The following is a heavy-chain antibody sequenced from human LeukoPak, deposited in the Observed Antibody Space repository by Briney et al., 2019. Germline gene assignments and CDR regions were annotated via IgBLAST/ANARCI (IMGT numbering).Heavy chain of an antibody. CDR2: INPNSGGT. CDR3: ARDRDSGSPPLGY. V-gene: IGHV1-2*02. J-gene: IGHJ4*02. Sequence: ASVKVSCKASGYTFTGYYMHWVRQAPGQGLEWMGWINPNSGGTNYAQKSQGRVTMTRDTSINTAYMELSRLRSDDTAVYYCARDRDSGSPPLGYWGQGTLVTVSS. CDR1: GYTFTGYY. D-gene: IGHD1-26*01.